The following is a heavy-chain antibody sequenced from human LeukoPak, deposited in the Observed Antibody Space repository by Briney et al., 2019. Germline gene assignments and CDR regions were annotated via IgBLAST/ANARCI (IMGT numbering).Heavy chain of an antibody. CDR1: GFTFDDYG. CDR3: AKSRPPGYDY. V-gene: IGHV3-23*01. D-gene: IGHD2-2*01. J-gene: IGHJ4*02. Sequence: GGSLRLSCAASGFTFDDYGMSWVRQAPGKGLEWVSFISGSGGNTYYVDSVKGRFTISRDNSKNTLYLQMNSLRAEDTAIYYCAKSRPPGYDYWGQGTLVTVSS. CDR2: ISGSGGNT.